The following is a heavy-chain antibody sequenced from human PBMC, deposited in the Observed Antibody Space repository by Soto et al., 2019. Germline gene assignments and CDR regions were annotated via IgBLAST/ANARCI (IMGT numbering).Heavy chain of an antibody. V-gene: IGHV1-46*01. Sequence: GASVKVSCKASGYTFTSYYMHWVRQAPGQGLEWMGIINPSGGSTSYAQKFQGRVTMTRDTSTSTVYMELSSLRSEDTAVYYCARAEIGYSSSWYYYGMDVWGQGTTVTVSS. D-gene: IGHD6-13*01. CDR3: ARAEIGYSSSWYYYGMDV. CDR1: GYTFTSYY. CDR2: INPSGGST. J-gene: IGHJ6*02.